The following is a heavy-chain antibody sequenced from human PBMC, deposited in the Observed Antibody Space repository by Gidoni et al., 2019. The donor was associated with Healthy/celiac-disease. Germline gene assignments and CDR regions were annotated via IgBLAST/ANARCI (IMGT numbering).Heavy chain of an antibody. CDR2: ISAYNGNT. D-gene: IGHD2-2*01. Sequence: QVQLVQSGAEVKKPGASVKVSCKASGYTFTSYGISWVRQAPGQGLEWMGWISAYNGNTNYAQKLQGRVTMTTDTSTSTAYMELRSLRSDDTAVYYCARAPYDIVVVPAAPPLYYYYYYMDVWGKGTTVTVSS. V-gene: IGHV1-18*01. CDR3: ARAPYDIVVVPAAPPLYYYYYYMDV. CDR1: GYTFTSYG. J-gene: IGHJ6*03.